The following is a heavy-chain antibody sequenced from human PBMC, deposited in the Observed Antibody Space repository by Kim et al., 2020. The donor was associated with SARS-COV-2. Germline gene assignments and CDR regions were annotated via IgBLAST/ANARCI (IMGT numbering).Heavy chain of an antibody. V-gene: IGHV3-7*03. J-gene: IGHJ4*02. D-gene: IGHD5-12*01. Sequence: KYYVDSVKGRFTISRDNAKNSLYLQMNSLRAEDTAVYYCARDCRVATPDYWGQGTLVTVSS. CDR3: ARDCRVATPDY. CDR2: K.